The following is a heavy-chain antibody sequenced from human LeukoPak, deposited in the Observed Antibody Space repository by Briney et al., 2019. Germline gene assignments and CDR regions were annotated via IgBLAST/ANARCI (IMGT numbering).Heavy chain of an antibody. J-gene: IGHJ4*02. CDR2: ISYDGSNK. Sequence: PGGFLRLSCAASGFTFSSYAMHWVRQAPGKGLEWVAVISYDGSNKYYADSVKGRFTISRDNSKNMLFLQMNSLRAEDTAVYFCARGYYQSSSYYYYDYWGQGALVTVSS. V-gene: IGHV3-30-3*01. D-gene: IGHD3-22*01. CDR1: GFTFSSYA. CDR3: ARGYYQSSSYYYYDY.